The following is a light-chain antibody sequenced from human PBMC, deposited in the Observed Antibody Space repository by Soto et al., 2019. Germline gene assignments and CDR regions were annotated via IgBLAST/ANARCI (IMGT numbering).Light chain of an antibody. V-gene: IGKV3-20*01. J-gene: IGKJ2*01. CDR1: QSVNSNY. Sequence: EIVLTQSPGTLSLSPGERATLSCRASQSVNSNYLAWHQQKPGQAPRLLIYGTSTRATGIPDRFSGSGSETDFTLSISRLEPGDFAVYYCQQYGSSYTFGQGTKLEIK. CDR2: GTS. CDR3: QQYGSSYT.